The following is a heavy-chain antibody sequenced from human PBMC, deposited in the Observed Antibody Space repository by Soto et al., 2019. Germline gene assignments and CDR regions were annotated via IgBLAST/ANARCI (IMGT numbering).Heavy chain of an antibody. Sequence: PGGSLRLSCATSGFPFSAFAMNWVRHAPGKGLEWISGIGGSGASIYYADSVKGRFTISRDNSKNTLYLQMNSLRAEDTAVYYCAKNPGYYYDSTGYHFDYWGQGTLVTV. D-gene: IGHD3-22*01. CDR2: IGGSGASI. CDR3: AKNPGYYYDSTGYHFDY. V-gene: IGHV3-23*01. CDR1: GFPFSAFA. J-gene: IGHJ4*02.